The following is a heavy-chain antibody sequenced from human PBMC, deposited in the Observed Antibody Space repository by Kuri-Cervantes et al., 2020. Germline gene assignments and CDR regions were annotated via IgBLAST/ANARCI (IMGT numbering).Heavy chain of an antibody. Sequence: SETLSLTCTVSGGSISSGSYYWSWIRQPAGKGLEWIGRIYTSGSTNDNPSLKSRVTTSVDTSKNQFSLKLSSVTAADTAVYYCARRNQVYSSGWYGSASSSMDVWGQGTTVTVSS. CDR1: GGSISSGSYY. V-gene: IGHV4-61*02. D-gene: IGHD6-19*01. CDR3: ARRNQVYSSGWYGSASSSMDV. J-gene: IGHJ6*02. CDR2: IYTSGST.